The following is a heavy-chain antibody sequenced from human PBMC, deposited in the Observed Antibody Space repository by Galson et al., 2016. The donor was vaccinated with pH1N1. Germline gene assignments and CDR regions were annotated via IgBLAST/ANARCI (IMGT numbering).Heavy chain of an antibody. CDR2: ISTSAART. CDR3: TKEGGIRNGGGYFYY. V-gene: IGHV3-23*01. J-gene: IGHJ4*02. CDR1: GFTFSSYA. Sequence: SLRLSCAASGFTFSSYAMGWVRQAPGKGLEWVSTISTSAARTYYADSVKGRFTISRDDSKNTLSLQMNSRRTEDTAVYYCTKEGGIRNGGGYFYYWGQGALVTVSS. D-gene: IGHD6-13*01.